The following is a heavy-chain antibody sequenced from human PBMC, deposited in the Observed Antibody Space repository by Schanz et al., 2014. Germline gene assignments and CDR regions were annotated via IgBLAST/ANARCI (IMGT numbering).Heavy chain of an antibody. CDR2: ISGTSSHI. CDR1: GFPLSNYR. CDR3: VRDLGARFYGMDV. Sequence: EVQLVESGGGLIQPGGSLRLSCVVSGFPLSNYRMNWVRQSPGKGLEWVSCISGTSSHIYYADSVRGRFTISRDNAKSSLSLHMNSLRDEDTAVYYCVRDLGARFYGMDVWGQGTTVTVSS. D-gene: IGHD2-15*01. J-gene: IGHJ6*02. V-gene: IGHV3-21*02.